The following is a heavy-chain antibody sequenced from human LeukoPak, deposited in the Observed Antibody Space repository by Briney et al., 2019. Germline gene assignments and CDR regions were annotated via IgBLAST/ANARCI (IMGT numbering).Heavy chain of an antibody. CDR1: GYPISSGYY. V-gene: IGHV4-38-2*02. Sequence: PSETLSLTCTVSGYPISSGYYWGWIRPPPGKGLEWIGSIYHSGSTYYNPSLKSRVTISVDTSKNQFSLKLSSVTAADTAVYYCARGPRFDPWGQGTLVTVSS. CDR3: ARGPRFDP. CDR2: IYHSGST. J-gene: IGHJ5*02.